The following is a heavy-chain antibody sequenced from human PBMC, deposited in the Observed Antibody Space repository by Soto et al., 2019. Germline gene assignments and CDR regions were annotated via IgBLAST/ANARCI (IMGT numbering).Heavy chain of an antibody. D-gene: IGHD3-22*01. CDR3: SKDIAAVVSSPSDY. CDR1: GFTFDDYA. J-gene: IGHJ4*02. Sequence: EVQLVESGGGLVQPGRSLRLSCAASGFTFDDYAMHWVRQAPGKGLEWVSGISWNSGSIGYADSVKGRFTISRDNAKNSLYLEINSLRAEDTALYYCSKDIAAVVSSPSDYWGQGTLVTVSS. CDR2: ISWNSGSI. V-gene: IGHV3-9*01.